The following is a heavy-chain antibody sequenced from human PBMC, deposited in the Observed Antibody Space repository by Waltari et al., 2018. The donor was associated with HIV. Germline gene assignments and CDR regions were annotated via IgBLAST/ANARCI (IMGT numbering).Heavy chain of an antibody. CDR1: YASFSSYY. Sequence: QVQLQESGPGLVKPSETVSLTCTVSYASFSSYYWRWIRQSPDKGLEWIGQIYYSGSTNFNPSLKNRFSLSQDSSRRQFSLKIKSVTAADSATYYCAGSSVAGRRWFDPWGQGTPVIVSS. D-gene: IGHD3-22*01. J-gene: IGHJ5*02. CDR3: AGSSVAGRRWFDP. V-gene: IGHV4-59*08. CDR2: IYYSGST.